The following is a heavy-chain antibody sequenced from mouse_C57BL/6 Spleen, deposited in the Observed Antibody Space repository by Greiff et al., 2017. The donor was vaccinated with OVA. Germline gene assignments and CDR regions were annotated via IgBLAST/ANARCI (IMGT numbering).Heavy chain of an antibody. V-gene: IGHV1-62-2*01. Sequence: VKLVESGAELVKPGASVKLSCKASGYTFTEYPIHWVKQRSGQGLEWIGWFYPGRGSIKYNEKFKDKATLTADKSSSTVYMELSRLTSEDSAVYFWARHRYDYAGAWFAYWGQGTLVTVSA. CDR3: ARHRYDYAGAWFAY. CDR1: GYTFTEYP. CDR2: FYPGRGSI. J-gene: IGHJ3*01. D-gene: IGHD2-4*01.